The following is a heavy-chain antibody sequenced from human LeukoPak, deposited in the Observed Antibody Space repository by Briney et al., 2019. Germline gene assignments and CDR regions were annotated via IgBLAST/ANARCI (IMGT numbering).Heavy chain of an antibody. CDR3: ARDLGYYYDSSGYYYVYYYYYMDV. D-gene: IGHD3-22*01. Sequence: SETLSLTCTVSGYSISSGYYWGWIRQPPGKGLEWLGSIYHSGSTYYNPSLKSRVTISVDTSKNQFSLKLSSVTAADTAVYYCARDLGYYYDSSGYYYVYYYYYMDVWGKGTTVTVSS. CDR1: GYSISSGYY. J-gene: IGHJ6*03. V-gene: IGHV4-38-2*02. CDR2: IYHSGST.